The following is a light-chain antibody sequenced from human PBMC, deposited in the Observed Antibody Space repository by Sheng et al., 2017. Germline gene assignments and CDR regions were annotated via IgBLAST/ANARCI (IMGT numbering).Light chain of an antibody. Sequence: QSVLTQPPSVSGAPGQRVTISCTGSSSNIGAGYDVHWYQQLPGTAPKLLIYGNSNRPSGVPDRFSGSKSGTSASLAITGLQAEDEADYYCSSYAGSPFVFGAGTKVTVL. V-gene: IGLV1-40*01. CDR3: SSYAGSPFV. J-gene: IGLJ1*01. CDR1: SSNIGAGYD. CDR2: GNS.